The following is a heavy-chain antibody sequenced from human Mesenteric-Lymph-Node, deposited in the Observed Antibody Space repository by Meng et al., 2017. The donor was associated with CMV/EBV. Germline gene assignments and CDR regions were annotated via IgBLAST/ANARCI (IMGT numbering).Heavy chain of an antibody. CDR2: IRYDGSNK. V-gene: IGHV3-30*02. J-gene: IGHJ6*02. Sequence: GESLKISCAASGFTFSSYGMHWVRQAPGKGLKWVAFIRYDGSNKYYADSVKGRFTISRDNSKNTMYLQMNSLRVEDTAVYYCASEYSSSSGYYGMDVWGQGTTVTISS. D-gene: IGHD6-6*01. CDR1: GFTFSSYG. CDR3: ASEYSSSSGYYGMDV.